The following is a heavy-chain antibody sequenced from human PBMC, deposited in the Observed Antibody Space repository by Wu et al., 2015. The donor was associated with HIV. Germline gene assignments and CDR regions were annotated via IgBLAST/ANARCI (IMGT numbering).Heavy chain of an antibody. CDR1: GGTFSSYT. CDR2: IIPISGTT. CDR3: AINTDSVATSLYSLGV. D-gene: IGHD6-19*01. V-gene: IGHV1-69*05. Sequence: QVQLAQSGAEVKKPGSSVRVSCKASGGTFSSYTFNWVRQAPGQGLEWMGRIIPISGTTDYAQKFQGRLTITTDELRTTAYMDLSNLKSEDTAVYYCAINTDSVATSLYSLGVWGQGTVVTVSS. J-gene: IGHJ6*02.